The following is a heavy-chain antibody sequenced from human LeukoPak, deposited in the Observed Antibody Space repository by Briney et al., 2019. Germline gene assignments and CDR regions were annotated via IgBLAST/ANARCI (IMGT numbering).Heavy chain of an antibody. CDR1: GGSISSYY. V-gene: IGHV4-59*01. CDR2: IYYRGST. CDR3: AREGLDTYYYDSSGPFDY. Sequence: SETLSLTCTVSGGSISSYYGSSIRQPPGKGVEWIGYIYYRGSTNYNPSLKSRVTISVETSKNQFSLKLSSVTAADTAVYYCAREGLDTYYYDSSGPFDYWGQGTLVTVSS. D-gene: IGHD3-22*01. J-gene: IGHJ4*02.